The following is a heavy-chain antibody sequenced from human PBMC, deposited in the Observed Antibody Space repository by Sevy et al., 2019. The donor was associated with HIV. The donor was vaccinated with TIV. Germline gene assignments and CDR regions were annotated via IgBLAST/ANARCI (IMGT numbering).Heavy chain of an antibody. CDR2: ISSDVIRK. D-gene: IGHD3-16*01. V-gene: IGHV3-30*09. Sequence: GGSLRLSCSVSGFNFSIYAMHWVRQAPGKGLEWVAVISSDVIRKYYGASVRGRFAISRDNSNNTLSLQMNSLRIEDTAVYYCARDARGDAAPPDYWGQGTLVTVSS. CDR1: GFNFSIYA. J-gene: IGHJ4*02. CDR3: ARDARGDAAPPDY.